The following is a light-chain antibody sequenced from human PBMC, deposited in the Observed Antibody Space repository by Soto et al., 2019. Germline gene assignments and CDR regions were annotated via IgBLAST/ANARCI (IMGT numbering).Light chain of an antibody. J-gene: IGKJ1*01. V-gene: IGKV1-5*01. CDR1: QSISSW. CDR2: DAS. Sequence: DIQTTPSPSTLSASVVDIVTITCRASQSISSWLAWYQQKPGKAPKLLVYDASSLKRGVPSRFSGSYSGTEFTLTISSLQPDDFATYYCQQYDSYSAKFGPGTKVDIK. CDR3: QQYDSYSAK.